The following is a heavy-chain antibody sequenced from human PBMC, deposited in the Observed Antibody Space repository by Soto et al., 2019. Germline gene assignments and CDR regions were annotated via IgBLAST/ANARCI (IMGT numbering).Heavy chain of an antibody. V-gene: IGHV4-59*01. CDR2: IYYSGST. J-gene: IGHJ4*02. CDR3: ARGGWELPFDY. Sequence: SETLSLTCTVSGGSISSYYWSWIRQPPGKGLEWIGYIYYSGSTDYNPSLKSRVTISVDTSKNQFSLKLSSVTAADTAVYYCARGGWELPFDYWGQGTLVTVSS. CDR1: GGSISSYY. D-gene: IGHD1-26*01.